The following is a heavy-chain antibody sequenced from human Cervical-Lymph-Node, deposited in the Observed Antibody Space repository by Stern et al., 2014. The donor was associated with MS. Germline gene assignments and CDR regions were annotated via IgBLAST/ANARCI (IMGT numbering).Heavy chain of an antibody. CDR2: IYYSGAT. J-gene: IGHJ6*02. V-gene: IGHV4-31*03. D-gene: IGHD1-1*01. CDR1: GGSINNGDYY. Sequence: QVQLQESGPGLVKPSQTLSLTCTVSGGSINNGDYYWSWVRQHPGKGLEWLGYIYYSGATYYIPSLKGRLTISVDTSKRHFSLKLTSVTAADTAVYYCARELSGMYGMDVWGQGTTVTVSS. CDR3: ARELSGMYGMDV.